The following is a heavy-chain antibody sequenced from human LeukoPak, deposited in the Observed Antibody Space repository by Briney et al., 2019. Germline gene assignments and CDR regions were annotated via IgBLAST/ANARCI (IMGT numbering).Heavy chain of an antibody. CDR3: ATPYYDILTGYYDPSRDAFDI. Sequence: GGSVKVSCKVSGYTLTELSMHWVRQAPGKGLEWMGGFDPEDGETIYAQKLQGRVSISEDTSTDTAYMELSSLISEDTAVYYCATPYYDILTGYYDPSRDAFDIWGQGTLVTVSS. CDR1: GYTLTELS. D-gene: IGHD3-9*01. J-gene: IGHJ3*02. CDR2: FDPEDGET. V-gene: IGHV1-24*01.